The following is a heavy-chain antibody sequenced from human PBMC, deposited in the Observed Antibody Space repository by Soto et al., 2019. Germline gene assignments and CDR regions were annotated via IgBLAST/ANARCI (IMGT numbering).Heavy chain of an antibody. CDR3: ARSPSVAGAFDI. CDR2: IKGEADGGTT. CDR1: GFTFSNSW. Sequence: GGSLRLSCAASGFTFSNSWMSWVRQAPGKGLEWVGRIKGEADGGTTDYAAPVKGRITISSDHSKNTLYLQMNSLKTEDTAVYYCARSPSVAGAFDIWGQGTTVTVSS. J-gene: IGHJ3*02. V-gene: IGHV3-15*01. D-gene: IGHD6-19*01.